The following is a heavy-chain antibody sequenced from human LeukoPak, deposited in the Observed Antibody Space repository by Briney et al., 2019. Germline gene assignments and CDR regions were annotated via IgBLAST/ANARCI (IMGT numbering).Heavy chain of an antibody. CDR1: GGSISSYY. CDR3: ARHPDDYGDYGPNRFDP. V-gene: IGHV4-59*08. CDR2: IYYSGST. J-gene: IGHJ5*02. Sequence: SETLSLTCTVSGGSISSYYWSWIRQPPGKGLEWIGYIYYSGSTNYNPSLKSRVTISVDTSKNQFPLKLSSVTAADTAVYYCARHPDDYGDYGPNRFDPWGQGTLVTVSS. D-gene: IGHD4-17*01.